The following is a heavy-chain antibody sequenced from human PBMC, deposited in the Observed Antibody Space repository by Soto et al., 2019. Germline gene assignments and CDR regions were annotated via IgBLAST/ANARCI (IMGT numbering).Heavy chain of an antibody. Sequence: PSETLSLTSAEVGDSLRGLSWNWIRQSPGKDLEWIGELGQSGGTNYNPSLKSRAIISDDTSKNQFSLTLTSVTAADTAVYYCAREDSYGWSGESLDVWGQGTTVTVCS. CDR3: AREDSYGWSGESLDV. J-gene: IGHJ6*02. D-gene: IGHD6-19*01. CDR1: GDSLRGLS. CDR2: LGQSGGT. V-gene: IGHV4-34*01.